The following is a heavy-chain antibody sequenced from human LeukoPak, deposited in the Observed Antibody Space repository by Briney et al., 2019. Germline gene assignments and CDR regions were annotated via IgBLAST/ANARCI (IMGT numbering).Heavy chain of an antibody. V-gene: IGHV4-59*01. Sequence: SETLSLTCTVSGGSISSYYWSWIRQPPGKRLEWIGHIYYSGSTNYNPSLKSRVTISVDTSKNQFSLKLSSVTAADTAVYYCARHPTLYPDWGQGTLVTVSS. CDR1: GGSISSYY. CDR2: IYYSGST. CDR3: ARHPTLYPD. J-gene: IGHJ4*02. D-gene: IGHD2-8*01.